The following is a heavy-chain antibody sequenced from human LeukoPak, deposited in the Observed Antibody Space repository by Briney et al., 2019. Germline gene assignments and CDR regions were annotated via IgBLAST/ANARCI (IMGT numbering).Heavy chain of an antibody. Sequence: GGSLRLSCAASGFTFSSYWMHWVRHAPGKGLLWVSRINTDASSTNFADSVRGRFTISRDNAKNTLYLQMNSLRAEDTAVYYCTRDLSGTYYGRFDYWGQGTLVTVSS. J-gene: IGHJ4*02. V-gene: IGHV3-74*01. CDR1: GFTFSSYW. CDR3: TRDLSGTYYGRFDY. D-gene: IGHD1-26*01. CDR2: INTDASST.